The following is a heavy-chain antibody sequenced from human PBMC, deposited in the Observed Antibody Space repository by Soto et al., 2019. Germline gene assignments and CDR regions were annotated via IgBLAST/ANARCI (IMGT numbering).Heavy chain of an antibody. CDR1: GFSVSSNY. J-gene: IGHJ5*02. CDR3: ARHRHPRGTVGATSPLDP. D-gene: IGHD1-26*01. CDR2: HYSGGST. V-gene: IGHV3-53*01. Sequence: GSLRLSCAISGFSVSSNYLSWVRQAPGKGLEWVSVHYSGGSTYYADSVQGRFTISRDRSNNTLYLQMRRVRAEDTAVYFCARHRHPRGTVGATSPLDPWGQGTQVTVSS.